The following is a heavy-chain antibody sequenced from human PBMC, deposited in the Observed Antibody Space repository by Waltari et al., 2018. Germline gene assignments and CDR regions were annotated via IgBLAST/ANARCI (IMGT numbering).Heavy chain of an antibody. D-gene: IGHD2-15*01. CDR3: AMAPWWQLALKY. J-gene: IGHJ4*02. CDR2: IKQDGSEK. Sequence: EVQLVESGGGLVQPGGSLRLSCAASGFTFSSYWMSWVRQAPGKGLEWVANIKQDGSEKYYVDSVKGRFTIARDNAKNSLYLQMNSLRAEDTAVYYWAMAPWWQLALKYWGQGTLVTVSS. V-gene: IGHV3-7*01. CDR1: GFTFSSYW.